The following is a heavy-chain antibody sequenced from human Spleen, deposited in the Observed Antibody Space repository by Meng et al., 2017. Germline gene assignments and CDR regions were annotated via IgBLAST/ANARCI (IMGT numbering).Heavy chain of an antibody. V-gene: IGHV3-21*01. J-gene: IGHJ4*02. CDR1: GFTFSSYS. CDR2: ISSSSSYI. Sequence: GGSLRLSCAASGFTFSSYSMNWVRQAPGKGLEWVSSISSSSSYIYYADSVKGRFTISRDNAKNSLYLQMNSLRAEDTAVYYCARDGVTYGGNLHRFDYWGQGTLVTVSS. D-gene: IGHD4-23*01. CDR3: ARDGVTYGGNLHRFDY.